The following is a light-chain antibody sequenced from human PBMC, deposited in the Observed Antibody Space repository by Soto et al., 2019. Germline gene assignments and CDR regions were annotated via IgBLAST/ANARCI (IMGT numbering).Light chain of an antibody. CDR1: SSDVGRYNH. CDR2: DVD. CDR3: SAYAGSIFV. Sequence: SVLTQPPSASGSPGQSVTISCTGSSSDVGRYNHVSWYQQHQGKAPKLIIFDVDKRPSGVPARFSGPKSVNPASLTVSGPQAEDEADYYCSAYAGSIFVFGTGTKVTVL. V-gene: IGLV2-8*01. J-gene: IGLJ1*01.